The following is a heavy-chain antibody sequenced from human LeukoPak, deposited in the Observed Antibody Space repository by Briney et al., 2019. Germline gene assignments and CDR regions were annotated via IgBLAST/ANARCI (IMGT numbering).Heavy chain of an antibody. Sequence: SETLSLTCTVSGGSISSYYWSWIRQPPGKGLEWIGYIYYSGSTNYNPSLKSRVTISVDTSKNQFSLKLSSVTAADTAVYYCARSEYYFDYWGQGTLVTVSS. V-gene: IGHV4-59*01. CDR1: GGSISSYY. D-gene: IGHD3-10*01. CDR2: IYYSGST. J-gene: IGHJ4*02. CDR3: ARSEYYFDY.